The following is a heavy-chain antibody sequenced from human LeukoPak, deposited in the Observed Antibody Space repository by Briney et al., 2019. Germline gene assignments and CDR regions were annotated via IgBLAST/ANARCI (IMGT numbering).Heavy chain of an antibody. CDR2: INPNNGAT. V-gene: IGHV1-2*02. Sequence: ASVKVSCKASGYTFTDYLIHWVRQAPGQGLEWVGYINPNNGATNSPQKVQGRAALTRDTSSSTAYMELRRLTSDDTAVYYCAIFSLAATGNSPYWGQGSLVTVSS. D-gene: IGHD6-13*01. CDR1: GYTFTDYL. J-gene: IGHJ4*02. CDR3: AIFSLAATGNSPY.